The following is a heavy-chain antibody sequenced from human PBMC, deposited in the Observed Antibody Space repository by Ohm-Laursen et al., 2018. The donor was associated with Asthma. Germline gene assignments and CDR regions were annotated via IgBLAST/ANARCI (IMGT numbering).Heavy chain of an antibody. D-gene: IGHD1-1*01. CDR3: ARAGYGIDY. CDR1: GGSISSGTYY. V-gene: IGHV4-31*02. Sequence: TLSLTCTVSGGSISSGTYYWSWIRQHPGKGLEWIGYIYSSGNTYYSPSLKSRVTISVDTSKNQFSLNLSSVTAADTAVYYCARAGYGIDYWGQGTLVTVSS. CDR2: IYSSGNT. J-gene: IGHJ4*02.